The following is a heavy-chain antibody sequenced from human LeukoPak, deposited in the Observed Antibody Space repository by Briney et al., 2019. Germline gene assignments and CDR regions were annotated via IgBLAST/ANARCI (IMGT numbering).Heavy chain of an antibody. V-gene: IGHV4-4*07. D-gene: IGHD1-26*01. CDR2: IYTSGST. Sequence: SETLSLTCTVSGGSISSYYWSWIRQPAGKGLEWIGRIYTSGSTNYNPSLKSRVTISVDKSKNQSSLKLSSVTAADTAVYYCARERVGATDHDAFDIWGQGTMVTVSS. J-gene: IGHJ3*02. CDR1: GGSISSYY. CDR3: ARERVGATDHDAFDI.